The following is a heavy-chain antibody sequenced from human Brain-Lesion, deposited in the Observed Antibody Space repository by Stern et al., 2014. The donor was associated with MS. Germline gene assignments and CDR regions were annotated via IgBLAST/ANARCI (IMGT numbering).Heavy chain of an antibody. CDR3: ARDQRGITIFGVVTDYYYLGMDV. V-gene: IGHV1-2*02. D-gene: IGHD3-3*01. CDR2: INPHTGGT. CDR1: GYIFTGYY. J-gene: IGHJ6*02. Sequence: VQLGESGAEVKKPGASVKVSCKTSGYIFTGYYIHWVRQAPGQGLAWMAWINPHTGGTKYAQKFQGRVTMSRDTSISTAYVELSSLTSDDTAVYYCARDQRGITIFGVVTDYYYLGMDVWGQGTTVTVSS.